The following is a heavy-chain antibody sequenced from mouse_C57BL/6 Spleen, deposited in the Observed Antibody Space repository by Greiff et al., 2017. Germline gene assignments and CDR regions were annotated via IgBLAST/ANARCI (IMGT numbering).Heavy chain of an antibody. V-gene: IGHV5-4*01. J-gene: IGHJ3*01. Sequence: EVQLVASGGGLVKPGGSLKLSCAASGFTFSSYAMSWVRQTPEKRLEWVATISDGGSYTYYPDNVKGLFTISRDNAKNNLYLQMSHLKSEDTAMYYCAREGLRRAWFAYWGQGTLGTVSA. CDR3: AREGLRRAWFAY. CDR1: GFTFSSYA. CDR2: ISDGGSYT. D-gene: IGHD2-4*01.